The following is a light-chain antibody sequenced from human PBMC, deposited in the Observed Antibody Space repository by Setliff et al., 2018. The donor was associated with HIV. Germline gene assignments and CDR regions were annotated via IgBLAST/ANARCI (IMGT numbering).Light chain of an antibody. V-gene: IGLV1-40*01. CDR1: SSNIGAGYD. CDR3: QTYDSSLTRFV. Sequence: SVLAQPPSVSGAPGQRVTISCTGSSSNIGAGYDVHWYQQLPGKAPKLLIYANKNRPSGVPDRFSGSKSGTSASLAITGLQAEDEADYYCQTYDSSLTRFVFGTGTKVTVL. J-gene: IGLJ1*01. CDR2: ANK.